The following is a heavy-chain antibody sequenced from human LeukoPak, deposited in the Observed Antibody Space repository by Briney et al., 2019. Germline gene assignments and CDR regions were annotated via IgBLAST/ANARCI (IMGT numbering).Heavy chain of an antibody. CDR2: IRYDGSNK. CDR3: AKAHYYDSSGYLPFFDY. CDR1: GFTFSSYG. V-gene: IGHV3-30*02. D-gene: IGHD3-22*01. Sequence: GGSLRLSCAASGFTFSSYGMHWVRQAPGKGLEWVAFIRYDGSNKYYADSVKGRFTISRDNSKNTLYLQMNSLRAEDTAVYYCAKAHYYDSSGYLPFFDYWGQGTLVTVSS. J-gene: IGHJ4*02.